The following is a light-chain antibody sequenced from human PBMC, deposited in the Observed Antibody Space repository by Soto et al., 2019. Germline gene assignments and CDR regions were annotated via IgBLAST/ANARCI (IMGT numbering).Light chain of an antibody. CDR3: QQRRDWPIT. Sequence: IVLTQSPATLSLSPGERATLSCRPSQSVSRYLAWYQQKPGQATRLFINDASNRATGIPARFSGSGSGTDFPLTISSLEPEDFAVYYCQQRRDWPITFGGGTKVEIK. CDR1: QSVSRY. J-gene: IGKJ4*01. CDR2: DAS. V-gene: IGKV3-11*01.